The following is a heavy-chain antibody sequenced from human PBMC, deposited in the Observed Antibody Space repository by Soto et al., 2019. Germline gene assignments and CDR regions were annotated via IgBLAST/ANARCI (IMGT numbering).Heavy chain of an antibody. V-gene: IGHV4-34*01. CDR1: GGSFSGYY. D-gene: IGHD2-8*02. CDR2: INHSGST. J-gene: IGHJ4*02. Sequence: PSETLCLTCAVYGGSFSGYYWTWIRQPPGTGLEWIGEINHSGSTNYNPSLKSRVTISVDTSKNQFSLKLTSVTAADTAVYYCARDKITGLFDYWGQGTLVTVPQ. CDR3: ARDKITGLFDY.